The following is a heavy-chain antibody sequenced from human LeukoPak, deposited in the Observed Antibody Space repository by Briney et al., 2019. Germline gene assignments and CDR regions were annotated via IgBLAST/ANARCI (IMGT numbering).Heavy chain of an antibody. V-gene: IGHV4-38-2*02. J-gene: IGHJ4*02. CDR1: GYSISSGYY. CDR2: IYHSGST. D-gene: IGHD5-18*01. CDR3: ARAPSGGYSYGSFDY. Sequence: SETLSLTCTVSGYSISSGYYWGWIRQPPGKGLEWIGTIYHSGSTYYNPSLKSRVTISVDTSKNQFSLRLSSVTAADTAVYYCARAPSGGYSYGSFDYWGQGTLVTVSS.